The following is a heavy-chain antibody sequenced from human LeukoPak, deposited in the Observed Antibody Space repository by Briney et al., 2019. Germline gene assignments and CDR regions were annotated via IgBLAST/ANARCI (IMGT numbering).Heavy chain of an antibody. Sequence: SGRSLRLSCAASALTFSGHAMSWVRHAPGKGLEWISAITGSGDNTYYADSVKGRFTSSRDNAKNTLYLQMNSLRGEATAVYYCAKGVYSHGFLDYWGQGTLVTVSS. CDR2: ITGSGDNT. D-gene: IGHD6-19*01. J-gene: IGHJ4*02. CDR1: ALTFSGHA. CDR3: AKGVYSHGFLDY. V-gene: IGHV3-23*01.